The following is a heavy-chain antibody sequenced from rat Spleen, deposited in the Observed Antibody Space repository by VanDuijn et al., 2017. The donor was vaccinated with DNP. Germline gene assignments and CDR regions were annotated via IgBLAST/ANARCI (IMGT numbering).Heavy chain of an antibody. CDR3: TRAGDNNYH. V-gene: IGHV5S13*01. Sequence: EVQLVESGGGLVQPGRSLKLSCAVSRITFSDHNMAWVRQAPTKGLEWVASISTGGGNTYYRDSVKGRFTISRDNAKNTQYLQMDSLRSEDTATYYCTRAGDNNYHWGQGVMVTVSS. CDR2: ISTGGGNT. CDR1: RITFSDHN. D-gene: IGHD1-10*01. J-gene: IGHJ2*01.